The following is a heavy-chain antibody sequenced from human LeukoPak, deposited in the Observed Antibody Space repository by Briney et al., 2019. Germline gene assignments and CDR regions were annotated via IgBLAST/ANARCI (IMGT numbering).Heavy chain of an antibody. CDR3: AREGTSGTHLNWFDP. CDR1: GGSVGSGTFY. CDR2: IYGSGST. V-gene: IGHV4-61*01. J-gene: IGHJ5*02. Sequence: PSETLSLTCTVSGGSVGSGTFYWSWIRQPPGKGLEWVGHIYGSGSTNYNPSLKSRVTLSVDTSKNQFSLKLSSVTAADTAVYYCAREGTSGTHLNWFDPWGQGTLVTVSS. D-gene: IGHD1-1*01.